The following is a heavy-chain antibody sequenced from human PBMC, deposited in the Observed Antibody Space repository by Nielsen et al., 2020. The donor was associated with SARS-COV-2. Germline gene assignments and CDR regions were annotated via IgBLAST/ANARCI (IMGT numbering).Heavy chain of an antibody. CDR2: ISYDGSNK. CDR3: AKLLSPSYYYDSSGADYWLDAFDI. D-gene: IGHD3-22*01. CDR1: GFTFSSYA. V-gene: IGHV3-30-3*01. Sequence: GESLKISCAASGFTFSSYAMHWVRQAPGKGLEWVAVISYDGSNKYYADSVKGRFTISRDNSKNTLYLQMNSLRAEDTAVYYCAKLLSPSYYYDSSGADYWLDAFDIWGQGTMVTVSS. J-gene: IGHJ3*02.